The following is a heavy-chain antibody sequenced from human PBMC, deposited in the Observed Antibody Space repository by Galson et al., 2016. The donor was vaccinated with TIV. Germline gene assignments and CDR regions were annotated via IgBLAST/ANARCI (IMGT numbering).Heavy chain of an antibody. CDR2: IIPIYATT. J-gene: IGHJ2*01. Sequence: SVKVSCKASGGTFRSYTIIWVRQAPGQGLEWLGGIIPIYATTNYAQNFQGRATITADKSTSTAYMELSSLRSDDTAVYYCARGTEVGAPAYWYFDLWGRGTLVTVSS. CDR1: GGTFRSYT. CDR3: ARGTEVGAPAYWYFDL. D-gene: IGHD1-26*01. V-gene: IGHV1-69*06.